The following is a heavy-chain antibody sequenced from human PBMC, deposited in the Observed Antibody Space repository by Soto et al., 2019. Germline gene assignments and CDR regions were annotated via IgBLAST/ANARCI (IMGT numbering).Heavy chain of an antibody. CDR3: AREDCVSTPCYQGDY. CDR2: ISADNGNT. Sequence: QVQLVQSGAEVKKPGASVKVSCKASGYTFISYGISWVRQSPGQGLEWLGWISADNGNTHYAQKFLGRVTMTTDTSTSTVYMELRSLRSDDTAVYYCAREDCVSTPCYQGDYWGQGTLVTVSS. V-gene: IGHV1-18*01. CDR1: GYTFISYG. J-gene: IGHJ4*02. D-gene: IGHD2-2*01.